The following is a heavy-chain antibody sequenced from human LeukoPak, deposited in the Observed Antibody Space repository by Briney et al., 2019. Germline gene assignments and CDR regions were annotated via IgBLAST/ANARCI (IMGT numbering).Heavy chain of an antibody. V-gene: IGHV3-49*04. CDR1: GFTFADYA. D-gene: IGHD3-22*01. Sequence: PGGSLRLSCTASGFTFADYAMSWVRQAPGKGLEWVGFIRSKAYGGTTEYAASVKGRFTISRDDSKSIAYLQINRLKTEDTAVFYCSRGGKVSYYDNSGYPDYWGQGTLVTVSS. CDR3: SRGGKVSYYDNSGYPDY. J-gene: IGHJ4*02. CDR2: IRSKAYGGTT.